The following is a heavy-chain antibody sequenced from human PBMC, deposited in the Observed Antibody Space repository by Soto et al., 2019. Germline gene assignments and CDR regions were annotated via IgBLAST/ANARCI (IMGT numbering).Heavy chain of an antibody. CDR3: ARVMGDWGTYYYYYGMDV. CDR2: LYYSGAT. D-gene: IGHD3-16*01. V-gene: IGHV4-59*12. J-gene: IGHJ6*02. Sequence: QVQLQESGPGLVKPSETLSLTCSVSCASLNSSYWGWIRQPPGKGLEWIGYLYYSGATNYNAALESRVTISPETSKNQFSLQLRSVTAADTAVYYCARVMGDWGTYYYYYGMDVWGQGTTVSVSS. CDR1: CASLNSSY.